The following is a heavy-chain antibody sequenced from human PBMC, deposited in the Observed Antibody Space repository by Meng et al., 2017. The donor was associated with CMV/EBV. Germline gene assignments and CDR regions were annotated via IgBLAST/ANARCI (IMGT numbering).Heavy chain of an antibody. D-gene: IGHD3-22*01. Sequence: GESLKISCAASEFTFSSYAMHWVRQAPGKGLEWVAVISYDGSNKYYADSVKGRFTISRDNSKNTLYLQMNSLRAEDTAVYYCARDSGRPLTYYYDSSGYYTFDYWGQGTLVTVPQ. CDR1: EFTFSSYA. V-gene: IGHV3-30-3*01. CDR2: ISYDGSNK. J-gene: IGHJ4*02. CDR3: ARDSGRPLTYYYDSSGYYTFDY.